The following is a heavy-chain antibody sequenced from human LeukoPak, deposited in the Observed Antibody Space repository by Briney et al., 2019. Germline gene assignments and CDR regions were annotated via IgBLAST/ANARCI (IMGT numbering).Heavy chain of an antibody. V-gene: IGHV1-2*02. J-gene: IGHJ4*01. CDR1: GYTFTGYY. CDR3: AREDIVVVPAAIDY. Sequence: ASVKVSYKASGYTFTGYYMHWVRQAPGQGLEWMGWINPNSGGTNYAQKFQGRVTMTRDTSISTAYMELSRLRSDDTAVYYCAREDIVVVPAAIDYWGQGTLVTVSS. CDR2: INPNSGGT. D-gene: IGHD2-2*01.